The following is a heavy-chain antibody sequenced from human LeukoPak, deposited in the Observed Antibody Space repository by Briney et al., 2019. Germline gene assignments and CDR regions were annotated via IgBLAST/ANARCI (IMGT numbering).Heavy chain of an antibody. CDR3: ARGQTTVTN. D-gene: IGHD4-17*01. CDR2: IKQDGSEK. J-gene: IGHJ4*02. CDR1: GFTFSSYW. V-gene: IGHV3-7*03. Sequence: PGGSLRLSCAASGFTFSSYWISWVRQAPGKGLEWVANIKQDGSEKYYLDSVKGRFTVSRDNAKNSLYLQMNSLRAEDTAVYYCARGQTTVTNWGQGTLVTVSS.